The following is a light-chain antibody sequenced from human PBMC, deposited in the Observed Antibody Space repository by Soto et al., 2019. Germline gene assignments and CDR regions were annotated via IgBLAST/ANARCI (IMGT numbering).Light chain of an antibody. CDR1: QNINNW. J-gene: IGKJ2*01. V-gene: IGKV1-5*03. CDR2: KAS. Sequence: DIQMTQSPSTLSVSLGDRATLSCRASQNINNWLAWYQQKPGKAPNLLIYKASSLESGVPSKFSGSGSGTEFTLTISGLQPDDFATYYCQQYENLSQTFGQGTKVEIK. CDR3: QQYENLSQT.